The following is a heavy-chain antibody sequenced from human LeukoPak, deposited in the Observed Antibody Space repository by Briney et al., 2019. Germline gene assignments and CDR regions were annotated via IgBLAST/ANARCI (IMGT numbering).Heavy chain of an antibody. J-gene: IGHJ4*02. D-gene: IGHD5-12*01. V-gene: IGHV1-24*01. CDR3: ATVPLGGYDLEYFDY. CDR2: FDPEDGET. Sequence: GASVKVSCKVSGYTLTELSMHWVRQAPGKGLEWMGGFDPEDGETIYAQKFQGRVTMTEDTSTDTAYMELSSLRSEDTAVYYCATVPLGGYDLEYFDYWGQGTLVTVSS. CDR1: GYTLTELS.